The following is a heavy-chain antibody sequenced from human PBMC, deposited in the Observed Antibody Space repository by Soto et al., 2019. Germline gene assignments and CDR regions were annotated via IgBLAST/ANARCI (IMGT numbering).Heavy chain of an antibody. V-gene: IGHV3-23*01. J-gene: IGHJ4*02. CDR1: GFTFSSYA. CDR3: AKRSSSFTFDY. Sequence: PAGSLRLSCAASGFTFSSYAMSWVRQAPGKGLEWVSVISGSDDSTYYADSVKGRFTISRDNSKNTLYLQMNSLRVEDTAIYYCAKRSSSFTFDYWGQGTLVTVSS. D-gene: IGHD3-3*01. CDR2: ISGSDDST.